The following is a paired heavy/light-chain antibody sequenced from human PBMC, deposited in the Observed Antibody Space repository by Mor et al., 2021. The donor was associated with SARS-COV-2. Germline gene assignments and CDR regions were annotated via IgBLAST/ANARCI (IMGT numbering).Heavy chain of an antibody. CDR2: IYNSGST. CDR3: ARHFWYFDL. CDR1: GGSISSSNYY. V-gene: IGHV4-39*07. Sequence: QLQLQESGPGLVKPSETLSLTCTVSGGSISSSNYYWGWIRQPPGKGLEWIGSIYNSGSTYYNPSLKSRVTISVDTSKNQFSLKLSSVTAADTAVYYCARHFWYFDLWGRGTLVTVSS. J-gene: IGHJ2*01.
Light chain of an antibody. CDR1: QSVRSY. CDR2: AAA. J-gene: IGKJ3*01. Sequence: DIQMTQSPSSLSASVGDRVTISCRASQSVRSYLNWYQQKPGKAPELVIFAAASLRSGVPSRFSGSGSGTDFTLTITGLQPEDFAVYYCQQSFTMPFTFGPGTKVEIK. V-gene: IGKV1-39*01. CDR3: QQSFTMPFT.